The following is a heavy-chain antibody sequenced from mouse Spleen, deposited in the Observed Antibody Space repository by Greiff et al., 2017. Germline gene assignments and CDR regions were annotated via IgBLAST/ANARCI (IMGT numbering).Heavy chain of an antibody. CDR2: IDPANGNT. V-gene: IGHV14-3*02. D-gene: IGHD2-1*01. CDR3: ARGGNYGYFDY. Sequence: EVMLVESGAELVKPGASVKLSCTASGFNIKDTYMHWVKQRPEQGLEWIGRIDPANGNTKYDPKFQGKATITADTSSNTAYLQLSSLTSEDTAVYYCARGGNYGYFDYWGQGTTLTVSS. J-gene: IGHJ2*01. CDR1: GFNIKDTY.